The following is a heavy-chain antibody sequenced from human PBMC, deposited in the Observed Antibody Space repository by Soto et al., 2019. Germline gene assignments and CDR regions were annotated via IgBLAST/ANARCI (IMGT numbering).Heavy chain of an antibody. CDR1: GFTFSGYG. CDR3: TRDRDSRRGWDYFDH. CDR2: IWFDGSNK. V-gene: IGHV3-33*01. Sequence: GGSLRLSCSVSGFTFSGYGMHWVRQAPGKGLEWVAVIWFDGSNKNYADSVKGRFTISRDDSKNTLYLQMNSLRAEDTAVYYCTRDRDSRRGWDYFDHWGQGTMVTVS. D-gene: IGHD4-4*01. J-gene: IGHJ4*02.